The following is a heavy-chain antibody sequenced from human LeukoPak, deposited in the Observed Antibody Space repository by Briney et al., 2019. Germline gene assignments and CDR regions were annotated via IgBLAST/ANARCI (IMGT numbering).Heavy chain of an antibody. V-gene: IGHV3-23*01. Sequence: PGGSLRLSCAASGFTFADYAVSWVRQAPGKGLEWVSAISGSGGSTYYADSVKGRFTISRDNSKNTLYLQMNSLRAEDTAVYYCASRSGWYEYFQHWGQGTLVTVSS. CDR1: GFTFADYA. J-gene: IGHJ1*01. CDR2: ISGSGGST. D-gene: IGHD6-19*01. CDR3: ASRSGWYEYFQH.